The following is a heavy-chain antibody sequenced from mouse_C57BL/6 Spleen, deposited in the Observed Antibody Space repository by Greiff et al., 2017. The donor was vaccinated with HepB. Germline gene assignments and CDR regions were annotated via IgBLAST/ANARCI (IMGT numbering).Heavy chain of an antibody. Sequence: QVQLQQSGAELVKPGASVKISCKASGYAFSSYWMNWVKQRPGKGLEWIGQIYPGDGDTNYNGKFKGKATLTADKSSSTAYMQLSSLTSEDSAVYFCARGAYGSRVLDYWGQGTTLTVSS. CDR2: IYPGDGDT. CDR1: GYAFSSYW. J-gene: IGHJ2*01. D-gene: IGHD1-1*01. V-gene: IGHV1-80*01. CDR3: ARGAYGSRVLDY.